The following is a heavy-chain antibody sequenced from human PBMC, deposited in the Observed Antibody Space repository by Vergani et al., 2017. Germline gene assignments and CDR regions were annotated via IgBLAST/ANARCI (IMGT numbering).Heavy chain of an antibody. D-gene: IGHD3-16*02. J-gene: IGHJ6*02. CDR2: IYTSGST. V-gene: IGHV4-4*07. Sequence: QVQLQESGPGLVKPSETLSLTCTVSGGSISSYYWSWIRQPAGKGLEWIGRIYTSGSTNYNPSLKSRVTMSVDTSKNQFSLKLSSVTAADTAVYYCARDPWTPLYTRHYGMDVWGQGTTVTVSS. CDR3: ARDPWTPLYTRHYGMDV. CDR1: GGSISSYY.